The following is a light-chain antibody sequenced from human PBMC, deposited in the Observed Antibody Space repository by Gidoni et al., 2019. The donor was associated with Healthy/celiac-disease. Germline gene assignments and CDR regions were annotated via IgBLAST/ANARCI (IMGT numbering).Light chain of an antibody. J-gene: IGKJ2*02. CDR3: QQSYSTPPGT. CDR1: QSISRY. V-gene: IGKV1-39*01. Sequence: DIQLTQSPSSLSASVGDRVTITCRASQSISRYLNWYQQKPGKAPKLLIYAASSLQSGVPSRFSGSGSGTDFTITISSLQPEDFATYYCQQSYSTPPGTFGQGTKLEIK. CDR2: AAS.